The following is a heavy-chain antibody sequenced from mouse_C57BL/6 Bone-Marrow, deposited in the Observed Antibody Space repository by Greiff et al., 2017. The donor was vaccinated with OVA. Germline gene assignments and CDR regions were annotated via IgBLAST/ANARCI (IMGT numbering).Heavy chain of an antibody. Sequence: EVKLMESGGGLVKPGGSLKLSCAASGFTFSDYGMHWVRQAPEKGLEWVAYISSGSSTIYYADTVKGRFTISRDNAKNTLFLRMTSLRSEDTAMYYCATGTWFAYWGQGTLVTVSA. CDR3: ATGTWFAY. V-gene: IGHV5-17*01. CDR2: ISSGSSTI. J-gene: IGHJ3*01. CDR1: GFTFSDYG. D-gene: IGHD1-1*01.